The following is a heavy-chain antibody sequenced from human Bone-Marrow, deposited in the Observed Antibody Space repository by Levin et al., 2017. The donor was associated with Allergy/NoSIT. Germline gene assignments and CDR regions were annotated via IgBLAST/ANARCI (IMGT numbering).Heavy chain of an antibody. Sequence: LGESLKISCAASGFTFSNYAMSWVRQTPGKGLEWVSTLSASGGSTYYAGSVKGRFTISRDNSKNTLYLQMNSLRAEDTAVYYCAKGRTVLVVYATPIDYWGQGTLVTVSS. CDR3: AKGRTVLVVYATPIDY. V-gene: IGHV3-23*01. D-gene: IGHD2-8*02. CDR1: GFTFSNYA. J-gene: IGHJ4*02. CDR2: LSASGGST.